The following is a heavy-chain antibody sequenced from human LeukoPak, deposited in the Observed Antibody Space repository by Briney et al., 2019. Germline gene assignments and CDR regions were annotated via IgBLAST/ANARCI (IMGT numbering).Heavy chain of an antibody. D-gene: IGHD6-19*01. CDR3: SRGSGWLSVY. Sequence: GGSLRLSCTASGSTFGDYLMSWFRQAPGKGLEWIGFISGGTTEYAASVKGRFTISRDDSTSIAYLQMNSLTTEHTAVYYCSRGSGWLSVYWGQGTLVTVSS. CDR1: GSTFGDYL. V-gene: IGHV3-49*03. CDR2: ISGGTT. J-gene: IGHJ4*02.